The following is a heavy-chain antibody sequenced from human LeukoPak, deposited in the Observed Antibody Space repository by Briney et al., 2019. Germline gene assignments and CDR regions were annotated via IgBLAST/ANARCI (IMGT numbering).Heavy chain of an antibody. CDR3: ARHTNYGTGVDWFDP. V-gene: IGHV4-30-2*01. CDR2: IYHSGST. J-gene: IGHJ5*02. Sequence: PSETLSLTCAVSGGSISSGGYSWSWIRQPPGKGLEWIGYIYHSGSTYYNPSLKSRVTISVDRSKNQFSLRLTSVTAADTAVYYCARHTNYGTGVDWFDPWGQGNLVTVSS. D-gene: IGHD1-7*01. CDR1: GGSISSGGYS.